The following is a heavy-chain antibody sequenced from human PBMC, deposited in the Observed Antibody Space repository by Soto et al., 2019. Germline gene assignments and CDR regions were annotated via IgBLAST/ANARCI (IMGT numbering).Heavy chain of an antibody. CDR3: ARVPTI. CDR2: IYHSGST. V-gene: IGHV4-30-2*01. Sequence: QLQLQESGSGLVKPSQTLSLTCAVSGGSISSGGYSWSWIRQPPGKGLEWIGYIYHSGSTYYNPSPKSRGTITIDRAKNPFSPKLGLGTAADTAVYYWARVPTIWGQGTLVTVSS. CDR1: GGSISSGGYS. J-gene: IGHJ4*02.